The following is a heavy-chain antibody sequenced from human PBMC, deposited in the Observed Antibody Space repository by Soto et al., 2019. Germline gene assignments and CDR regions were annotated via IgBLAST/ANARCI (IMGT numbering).Heavy chain of an antibody. CDR2: IYYSGST. CDR3: VRSSRGIAAAGTFGGY. Sequence: QLQLQESGPGLVKPSETLSLTCTVSGGSISSSSYYWGWIRQPPGKGLEWIGSIYYSGSTYYNPSLKSRVTISVDTSKNQFSLKLSSVTAADTAVYYCVRSSRGIAAAGTFGGYWGLGTLVTVSS. J-gene: IGHJ4*02. D-gene: IGHD6-13*01. V-gene: IGHV4-39*01. CDR1: GGSISSSSYY.